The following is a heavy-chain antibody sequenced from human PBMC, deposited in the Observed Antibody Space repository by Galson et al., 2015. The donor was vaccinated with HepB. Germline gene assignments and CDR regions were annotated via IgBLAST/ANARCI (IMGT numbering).Heavy chain of an antibody. CDR2: IFYNGRT. D-gene: IGHD3-3*01. Sequence: SETLSLTCTVSGDSIGSPSYYWGWLRQPPGKGLEWIGTIFYNGRTFYSPSLKSRVTVSVDTSNNQFSLTLSSVTAADTAVYYCARQPGSGYIYGGFYSYGMDVWGQGTTVTVSS. V-gene: IGHV4-39*01. CDR1: GDSIGSPSYY. CDR3: ARQPGSGYIYGGFYSYGMDV. J-gene: IGHJ6*02.